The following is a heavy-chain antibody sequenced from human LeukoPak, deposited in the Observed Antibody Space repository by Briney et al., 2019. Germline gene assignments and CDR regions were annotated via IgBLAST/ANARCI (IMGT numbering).Heavy chain of an antibody. D-gene: IGHD1-26*01. CDR3: ARTIVGAAHDAFDI. Sequence: GESLTLSCAASGLTVSSNYMSWVRQAPGKGPEWVANIVSGGTTNYTDSVKSRFTISRDNSKKPLYLQMNSVRAEDTALFYCARTIVGAAHDAFDIWGLGTMVTVSS. CDR1: GLTVSSNY. J-gene: IGHJ3*02. CDR2: IVSGGTT. V-gene: IGHV3-66*01.